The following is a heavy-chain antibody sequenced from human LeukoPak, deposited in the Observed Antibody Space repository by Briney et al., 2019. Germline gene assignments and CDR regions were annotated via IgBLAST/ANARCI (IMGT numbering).Heavy chain of an antibody. CDR1: GFTFSSYG. J-gene: IGHJ4*02. V-gene: IGHV3-30*03. CDR3: ARVLRGAHDY. Sequence: PGGSLRLSCAASGFTFSSYGMHWVRQAPGKGPEWVAVISYDGSNKYYADSVKGRFTISRDNSKNTLYLQMNSLRAEDTAVYYCARVLRGAHDYWGQGILVTVSS. D-gene: IGHD5/OR15-5a*01. CDR2: ISYDGSNK.